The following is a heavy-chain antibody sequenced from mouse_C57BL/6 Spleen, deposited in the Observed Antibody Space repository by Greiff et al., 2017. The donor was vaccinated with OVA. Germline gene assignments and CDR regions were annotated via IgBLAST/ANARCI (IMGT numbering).Heavy chain of an antibody. CDR1: GYTFTSYW. V-gene: IGHV1-64*01. Sequence: QVQLQQPGAELVKPGASVKLSCKASGYTFTSYWMHWVKQRPGQGLEWIGMIHPNSGSTNYNEKFKSKATLTVDKSSSTAYMQLSSLTSEDSAVYYCARWAYDYDGDYWGQGTTLTVSS. J-gene: IGHJ2*01. D-gene: IGHD2-4*01. CDR2: IHPNSGST. CDR3: ARWAYDYDGDY.